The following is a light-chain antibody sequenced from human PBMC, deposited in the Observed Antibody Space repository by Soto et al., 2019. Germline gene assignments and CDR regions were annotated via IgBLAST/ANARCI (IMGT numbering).Light chain of an antibody. Sequence: EIVMTQSPATLSVSPGERATLSCRASQSVDSNLAWFQQKPGQGPRLLIYGASTRATGIPARFSGSGSGTEFTLTNSSLQSEDFAVYHCQQYHNWYTFGQGTKLEIK. CDR2: GAS. CDR1: QSVDSN. J-gene: IGKJ2*01. CDR3: QQYHNWYT. V-gene: IGKV3-15*01.